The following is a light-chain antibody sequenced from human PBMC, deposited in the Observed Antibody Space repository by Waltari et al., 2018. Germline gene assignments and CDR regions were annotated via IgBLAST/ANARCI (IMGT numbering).Light chain of an antibody. CDR1: QSVSSY. V-gene: IGKV3-11*01. Sequence: EIVLTQSPATLSLSPGERATLSCRASQSVSSYLAWYQQKPGQAPRLLIYDTSNRATGIPGRFSGSGSGTDFTLTISSLEPEDFAVYYCQQRSNWPWTFGQWTKVEIK. CDR3: QQRSNWPWT. J-gene: IGKJ1*01. CDR2: DTS.